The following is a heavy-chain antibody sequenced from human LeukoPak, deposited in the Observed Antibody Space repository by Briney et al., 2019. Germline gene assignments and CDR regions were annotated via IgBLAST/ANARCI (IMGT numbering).Heavy chain of an antibody. J-gene: IGHJ4*02. CDR1: GYTFASHY. D-gene: IGHD3-22*01. CDR3: ARAPDTSGYFAQPNFDY. Sequence: ASVKVSCKASGYTFASHYLHWVRQAPGQGLEWMGIINPSGGVTSSAQKSQGRVTMTSDTSLSTVFMELSSLTSEDTAVYYCARAPDTSGYFAQPNFDYWGQGTLVTVSS. CDR2: INPSGGVT. V-gene: IGHV1-46*01.